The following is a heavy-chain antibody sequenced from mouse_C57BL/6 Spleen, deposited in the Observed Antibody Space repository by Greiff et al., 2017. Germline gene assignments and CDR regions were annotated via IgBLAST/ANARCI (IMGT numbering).Heavy chain of an antibody. Sequence: EVMLVESGGGLVKPGGSLKLSCAASGFTFSSYAMSWVRQTPEKRLECVATISDGGSYTYYPDNVKGRFTISRDNAKNNLYLQMSHLKSEDTAMYYCARGALYYDYGREGAMDYWGQGTSVTVSS. J-gene: IGHJ4*01. CDR3: ARGALYYDYGREGAMDY. CDR2: ISDGGSYT. V-gene: IGHV5-4*03. CDR1: GFTFSSYA. D-gene: IGHD2-4*01.